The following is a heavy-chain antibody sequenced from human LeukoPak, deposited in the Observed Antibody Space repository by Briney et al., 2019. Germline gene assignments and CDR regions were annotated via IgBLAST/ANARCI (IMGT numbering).Heavy chain of an antibody. CDR3: AKEYSSSFFLFDC. CDR1: GFTFSNYA. D-gene: IGHD6-6*01. CDR2: ISGSGGST. J-gene: IGHJ4*02. V-gene: IGHV3-23*01. Sequence: GGSLRLSCAASGFTFSNYAMSWVGRAPGKGLEGVSTISGSGGSTYYADSVKGRFTISRDNSKNTLYLQMNSLRAEDTAVYYCAKEYSSSFFLFDCWGQGTLVTVSS.